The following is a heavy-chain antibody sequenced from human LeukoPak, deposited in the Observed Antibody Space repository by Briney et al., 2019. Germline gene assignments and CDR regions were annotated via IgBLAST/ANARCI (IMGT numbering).Heavy chain of an antibody. D-gene: IGHD1-26*01. CDR3: ARDGGSYRDFEY. Sequence: SSGTLSLTCAVSGDSISSGHWWSWVRQPPGKGLEWIGEIKHGGSTNYNPSLKSRVTISVDRSKNQFSLKVNSVTAADTAVYYCARDGGSYRDFEYWGQGTLSPSPQ. J-gene: IGHJ4*02. CDR1: GDSISSGHW. CDR2: IKHGGST. V-gene: IGHV4-4*02.